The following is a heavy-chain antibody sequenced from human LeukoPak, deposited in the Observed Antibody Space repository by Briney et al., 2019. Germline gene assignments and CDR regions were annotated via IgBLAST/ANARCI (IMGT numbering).Heavy chain of an antibody. V-gene: IGHV4-59*08. D-gene: IGHD6-19*01. Sequence: TSETLSLTCTVSGGSISSYYWSWIRQPPGKGLEWIGYIYYSGSTNYNPSLKSRVTISVDTSKNQFSLKLSSVTAADTAVYYCARGVYSSGWPNWFDPWGQGTLVTVSS. CDR2: IYYSGST. J-gene: IGHJ5*02. CDR3: ARGVYSSGWPNWFDP. CDR1: GGSISSYY.